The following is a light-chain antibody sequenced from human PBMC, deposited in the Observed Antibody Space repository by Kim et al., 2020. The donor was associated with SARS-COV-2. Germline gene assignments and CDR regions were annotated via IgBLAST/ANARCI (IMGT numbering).Light chain of an antibody. Sequence: EIVMTQSPATLSLSPGGTATLSCRANQSVGTYLGWYQQRPGQVPRLLIHGASTRASGVPARFSGSGSGTEFTLTITSLQYEDFAIYYCQQYKKWAPITFGQGTRLEIK. CDR1: QSVGTY. CDR3: QQYKKWAPIT. V-gene: IGKV3-15*01. CDR2: GAS. J-gene: IGKJ5*01.